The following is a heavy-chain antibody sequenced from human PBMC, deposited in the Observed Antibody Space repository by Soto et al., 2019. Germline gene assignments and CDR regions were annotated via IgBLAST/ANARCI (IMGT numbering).Heavy chain of an antibody. V-gene: IGHV4-34*01. J-gene: IGHJ4*02. D-gene: IGHD5-12*01. CDR2: INHSGST. Sequence: PSDTLSLTWALYGLSFSCYYLSWIRQPPGKGLEWIGEINHSGSTNYNPSLKSRVTISVDTSKNQFSLKLSSVTAADTAVYYCARSFNSGPYDYWGQGTLVNVSS. CDR3: ARSFNSGPYDY. CDR1: GLSFSCYY.